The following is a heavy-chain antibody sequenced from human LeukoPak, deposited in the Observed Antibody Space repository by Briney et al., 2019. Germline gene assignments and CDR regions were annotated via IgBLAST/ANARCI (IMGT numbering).Heavy chain of an antibody. J-gene: IGHJ3*02. CDR3: ARDLVTVTKGFDI. Sequence: SETLSLTCAVSADSFSSHYWTWIRQSPRKGLEWIGYISYIGNTNYNPSLKSRVTISIDTSKNQFSLKLRSVTAADTAVYYCARDLVTVTKGFDIWGQGTMVSVSS. D-gene: IGHD4-17*01. CDR1: ADSFSSHY. V-gene: IGHV4-59*11. CDR2: ISYIGNT.